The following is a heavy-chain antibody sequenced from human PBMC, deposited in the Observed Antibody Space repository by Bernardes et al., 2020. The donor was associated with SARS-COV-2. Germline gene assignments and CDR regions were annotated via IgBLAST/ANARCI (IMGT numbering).Heavy chain of an antibody. CDR3: VHRHRYTSSWYLGDFDY. CDR2: IYWNDEK. CDR1: QFPLSTSAMG. V-gene: IGHV2-5*01. J-gene: IGHJ4*02. D-gene: IGHD6-13*01. Sequence: SGPTLAKPTQTLTLTCTFSQFPLSTSAMGVGWIRQPPGKALEWHALIYWNDEKLYSPSLKGRLTNTKDTSKNQVVLTMTNMETVDTATYYCVHRHRYTSSWYLGDFDYWGQGTLVTGSS.